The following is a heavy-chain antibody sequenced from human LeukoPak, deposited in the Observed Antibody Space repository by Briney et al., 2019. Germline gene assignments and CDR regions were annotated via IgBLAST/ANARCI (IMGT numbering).Heavy chain of an antibody. J-gene: IGHJ5*02. V-gene: IGHV4-4*02. CDR3: ARGLNYDLNP. CDR2: IYHSGST. Sequence: SETLSLTCAVSGGSINSENWWTWVRQPPGKGLEWIGEIYHSGSTNYNPSLKSRVTISVDKSKNHFSLKMSSVTAADTAVYYCARGLNYDLNPWGQGTLVTVSS. CDR1: GGSINSENW. D-gene: IGHD3-3*01.